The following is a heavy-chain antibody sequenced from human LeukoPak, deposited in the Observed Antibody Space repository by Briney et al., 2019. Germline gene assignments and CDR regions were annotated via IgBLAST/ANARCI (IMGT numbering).Heavy chain of an antibody. D-gene: IGHD3-10*01. CDR1: GFTFSSYG. J-gene: IGHJ4*02. V-gene: IGHV3-33*01. Sequence: HPGGSLRLSCAASGFTFSSYGMHWVRQAPGKGLEWVAVIWYDGSNKYYADSVKGRFTISRDNSKNTPYLQMNSLRAEDTAVYYCARDMVKYYGSGLDYWGQGTLVTVSS. CDR3: ARDMVKYYGSGLDY. CDR2: IWYDGSNK.